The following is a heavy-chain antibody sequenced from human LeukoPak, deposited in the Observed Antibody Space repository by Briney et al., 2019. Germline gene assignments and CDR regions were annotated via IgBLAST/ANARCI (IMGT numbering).Heavy chain of an antibody. Sequence: TGGSLRLSCAASGFTVSSNYMSWVRQAPGKGLEWVSVIYSGGSTYYADSVKGRFTISRDNSKNTLYLQMNSLRAEDTAVYYCARATNYDLWSAYYHHMDVWGKGTTVTVSS. V-gene: IGHV3-66*01. CDR2: IYSGGST. D-gene: IGHD3-3*01. J-gene: IGHJ6*04. CDR3: ARATNYDLWSAYYHHMDV. CDR1: GFTVSSNY.